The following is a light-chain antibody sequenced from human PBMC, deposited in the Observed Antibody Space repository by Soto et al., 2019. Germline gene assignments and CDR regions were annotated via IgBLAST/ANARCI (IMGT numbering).Light chain of an antibody. V-gene: IGKV1-5*03. CDR3: QQYHIFPLA. Sequence: DIQMTHSPSTLSASVGDRVTITCRASQSINSWLAWYQQKPGKAPKLLIYKASSLQNGVSSRFSGSGSGTEFTLTIRGLQPEDFATYYCQQYHIFPLAFGGGTKVEIK. CDR2: KAS. CDR1: QSINSW. J-gene: IGKJ4*01.